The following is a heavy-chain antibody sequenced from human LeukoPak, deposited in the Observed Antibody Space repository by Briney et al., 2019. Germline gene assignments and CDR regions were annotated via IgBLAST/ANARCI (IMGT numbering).Heavy chain of an antibody. J-gene: IGHJ6*02. CDR3: ARDRAGYYYGMDV. CDR2: INHSGST. CDR1: GASFSGYY. Sequence: SETLSLTCAVYGASFSGYYWSCIRQPPVKGLEWIGEINHSGSTNYNPSLKSRVTISVDTSKNQFSLKLSSVTAADTAVYYCARDRAGYYYGMDVWGQGTTVTVSS. V-gene: IGHV4-34*01.